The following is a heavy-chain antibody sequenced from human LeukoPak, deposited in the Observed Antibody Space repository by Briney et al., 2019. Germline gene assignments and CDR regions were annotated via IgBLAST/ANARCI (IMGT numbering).Heavy chain of an antibody. J-gene: IGHJ4*02. V-gene: IGHV3-30*04. CDR3: ARGHGSGSSYFDY. D-gene: IGHD3-10*01. CDR2: ISYDGSNK. Sequence: PGGSLRLSCAASGFTFSSYAMHWVRQAPDKGLEWVAVISYDGSNKYYADSVKGRFTISRDNSKNTLYLQMNSLRAEDTAVYYCARGHGSGSSYFDYWGQGTLVTVSS. CDR1: GFTFSSYA.